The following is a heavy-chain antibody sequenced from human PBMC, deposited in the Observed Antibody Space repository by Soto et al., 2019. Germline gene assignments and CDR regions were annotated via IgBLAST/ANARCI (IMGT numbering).Heavy chain of an antibody. CDR3: AKDLGVTVTTGFDY. V-gene: IGHV3-30*18. Sequence: GGSLRLSCAASGFTFSSYGMHWVRQAPGKGLEWVAVISYDGSNKYYADSVKGRFTISRDNSKNTLYLQMNSLRAEDTAVYYCAKDLGVTVTTGFDYWGQGTLVTVSS. CDR1: GFTFSSYG. CDR2: ISYDGSNK. J-gene: IGHJ4*02. D-gene: IGHD4-4*01.